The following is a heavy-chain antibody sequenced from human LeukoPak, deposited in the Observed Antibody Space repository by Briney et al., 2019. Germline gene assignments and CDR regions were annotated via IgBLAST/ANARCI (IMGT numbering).Heavy chain of an antibody. V-gene: IGHV4-34*01. CDR2: IYHSGST. D-gene: IGHD5-18*01. CDR1: GGSFTGYY. J-gene: IGHJ4*02. CDR3: ARVDSSPIQLYYFDY. Sequence: SETLSLTCAVYGGSFTGYYWSWIRQPPGKGLEWIGYIYHSGSTYYNPSLKSRVTISVDRSKNQFSLKLSSVTAADTAVYYCARVDSSPIQLYYFDYWGQGTLVTVSS.